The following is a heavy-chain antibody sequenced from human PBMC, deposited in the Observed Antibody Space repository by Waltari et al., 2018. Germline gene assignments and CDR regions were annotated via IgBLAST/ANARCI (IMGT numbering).Heavy chain of an antibody. CDR2: IYYSGST. V-gene: IGHV4-59*01. J-gene: IGHJ4*02. D-gene: IGHD5-18*01. CDR1: GGSISSYY. CDR3: ARDLSDTAMVPFFDY. Sequence: QVQLQESGPGLVKPSETLSLTCTVSGGSISSYYWSWIRQPPGKGLEWIGYIYYSGSTNYNPSLKSRVTISVDTSKNQFSLKLSSVTAADTAVYYCARDLSDTAMVPFFDYWGQGTLVTVSS.